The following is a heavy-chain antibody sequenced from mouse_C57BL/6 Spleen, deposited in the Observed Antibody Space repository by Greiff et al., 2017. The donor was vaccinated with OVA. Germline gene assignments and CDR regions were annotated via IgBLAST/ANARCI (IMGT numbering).Heavy chain of an antibody. D-gene: IGHD1-1*01. CDR2: ISYDGSN. CDR3: ASCYGSSYGFAY. Sequence: EVQLVESGPGLVKPSQSLSLTCSVTGYSITSGYYWNWIRQFPGNKLEWMGYISYDGSNNYNPSLKNRISITRDTSKNQFFLKLNSVTTEDTATYYCASCYGSSYGFAYWGQGTLVTVSA. CDR1: GYSITSGYY. J-gene: IGHJ3*01. V-gene: IGHV3-6*01.